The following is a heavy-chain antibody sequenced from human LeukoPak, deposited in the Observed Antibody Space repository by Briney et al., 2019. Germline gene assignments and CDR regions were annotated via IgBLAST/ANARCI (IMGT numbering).Heavy chain of an antibody. J-gene: IGHJ2*01. CDR1: GFTFSSYW. Sequence: GGSLRLSCAASGFTFSSYWMHWVRQAPGKGLVWVSRINTDGSRINYAASVKGRFTISRDNSKNTLYLQMNSLRAEDTAVYYCARDSLDYGDYWYFDLWGRGTLVTVSS. D-gene: IGHD4-17*01. V-gene: IGHV3-74*01. CDR2: INTDGSRI. CDR3: ARDSLDYGDYWYFDL.